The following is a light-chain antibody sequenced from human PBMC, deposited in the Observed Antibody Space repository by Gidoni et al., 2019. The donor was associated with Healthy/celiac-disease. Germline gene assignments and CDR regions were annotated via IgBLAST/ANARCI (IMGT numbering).Light chain of an antibody. J-gene: IGKJ3*01. V-gene: IGKV3-11*01. Sequence: EIVLTQSPATLSLSPGERAALSCRASQSVSSYLAWYQQKPGQAPRLLIYDASNSATGIPARFSGSVSGTDFTLTISSLEPEDFAVYYCQQRSNLTFGPGTKVDIK. CDR2: DAS. CDR3: QQRSNLT. CDR1: QSVSSY.